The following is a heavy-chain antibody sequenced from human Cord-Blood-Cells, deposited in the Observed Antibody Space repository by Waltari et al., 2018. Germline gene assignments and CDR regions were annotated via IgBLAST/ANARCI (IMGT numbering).Heavy chain of an antibody. J-gene: IGHJ5*02. V-gene: IGHV1-69*01. CDR1: GGTFSSYA. D-gene: IGHD3-22*01. CDR3: ARDLVYSSGYYNWFDP. CDR2: IIPIFGTA. Sequence: QVQLVQSGAEVKKPGSSVTVSCKASGGTFSSYAISWVRQAPGKGLGWMGGIIPIFGTANYAQKFQGRVTITADESTSTAYMELSSLRSEDTAVYYCARDLVYSSGYYNWFDPWGQGTLVTVSS.